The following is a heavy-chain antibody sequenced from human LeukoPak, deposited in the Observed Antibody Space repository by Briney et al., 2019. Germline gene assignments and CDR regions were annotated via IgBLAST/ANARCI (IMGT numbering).Heavy chain of an antibody. J-gene: IGHJ4*02. CDR3: AGGYSGYDTFFEY. V-gene: IGHV4-34*01. D-gene: IGHD5-12*01. Sequence: PSETLSLTCAVYGGSFSGYYWSWIRQPPGKGLEWIGEINHSGSTNYNPSLKSRVTISVDTSKNQFSLKLSSVTAADTAAYYCAGGYSGYDTFFEYWGQGTLVTVSS. CDR2: INHSGST. CDR1: GGSFSGYY.